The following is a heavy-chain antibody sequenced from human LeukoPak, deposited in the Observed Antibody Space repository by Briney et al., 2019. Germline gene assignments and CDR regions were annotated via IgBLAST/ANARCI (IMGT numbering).Heavy chain of an antibody. Sequence: SETLSPTCTVSGGSISDYYWSWVRQPAGKGLEWIGRIHISGTTYYNPSLKSRFTMSVDTSKNQFSLKLSPVTAADTAVYYCARDAPYYGSGSRDYWGQGTLVTVSS. D-gene: IGHD3-10*01. CDR3: ARDAPYYGSGSRDY. CDR2: IHISGTT. CDR1: GGSISDYY. J-gene: IGHJ4*02. V-gene: IGHV4-4*07.